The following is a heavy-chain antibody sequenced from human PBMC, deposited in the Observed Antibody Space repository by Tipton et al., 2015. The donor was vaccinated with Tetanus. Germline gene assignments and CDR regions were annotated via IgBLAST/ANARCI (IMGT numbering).Heavy chain of an antibody. V-gene: IGHV4-31*03. Sequence: TLSLTCTVSGGSISSGGSFWSWIRQHPGKDLEWIGYIYYSGSTYYNPSLQSRVTISLDTSKNQFSLKLSSVTAADTAVYYCARVRRGATTDLDYWGQGTLVTVSS. D-gene: IGHD5-12*01. CDR3: ARVRRGATTDLDY. CDR2: IYYSGST. J-gene: IGHJ4*02. CDR1: GGSISSGGSF.